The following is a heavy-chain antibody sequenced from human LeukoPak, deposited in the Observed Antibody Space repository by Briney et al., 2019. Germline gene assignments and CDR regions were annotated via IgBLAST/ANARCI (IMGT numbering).Heavy chain of an antibody. V-gene: IGHV3-33*01. J-gene: IGHJ1*01. CDR2: IRYDGSNK. D-gene: IGHD4-23*01. Sequence: GGSMRLSCAAPGFTFSSYGMHWVRQAPDKVLEWVAVIRYDGSNKYYADSVKGRFTISRDNSKNTLYLQMNSLRAEDTAVYYCARDHRFDYGGNSGYFQHWGQGTLVTVSS. CDR1: GFTFSSYG. CDR3: ARDHRFDYGGNSGYFQH.